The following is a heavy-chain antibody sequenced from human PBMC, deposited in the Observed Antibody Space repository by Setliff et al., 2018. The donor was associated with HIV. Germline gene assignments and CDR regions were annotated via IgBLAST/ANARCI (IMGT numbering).Heavy chain of an antibody. CDR2: INPSGGSA. CDR3: ARARGRLSDFDI. Sequence: ASVKVSCKASGYTFASYYIHWVRQAPGQGLEWMGIINPSGGSANYAQKFQDRVTMTRDTSTTTVYMDLRSLRSEDTAVYYCARARGRLSDFDIWGQGTMVTVSS. J-gene: IGHJ3*02. V-gene: IGHV1-46*01. D-gene: IGHD3-10*01. CDR1: GYTFASYY.